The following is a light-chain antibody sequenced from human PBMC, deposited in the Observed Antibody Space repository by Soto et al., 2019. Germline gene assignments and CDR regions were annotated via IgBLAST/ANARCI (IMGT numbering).Light chain of an antibody. CDR2: GAS. CDR1: QGISNY. CDR3: QQLNSYPRT. J-gene: IGKJ2*02. Sequence: IHLTQSPSFLSASVGDRVTITCRASQGISNYLAWYQQKPGQAPKLLIYGASTLHTGVPSRISGRGSGTEFSLTISSLQPEDFATYYCQQLNSYPRTFGQGTKLEIK. V-gene: IGKV1-9*01.